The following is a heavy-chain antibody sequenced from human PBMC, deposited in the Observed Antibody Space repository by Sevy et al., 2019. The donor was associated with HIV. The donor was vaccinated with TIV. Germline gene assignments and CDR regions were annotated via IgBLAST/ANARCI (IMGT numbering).Heavy chain of an antibody. V-gene: IGHV3-33*01. CDR1: GFTFSDYG. Sequence: GGSLRLSCTASGFTFSDYGMHWVRQAPGKGLEWVAVVWYDGINKYYGDSAKGRFTISRDNSKNTLYLQMNSLRAEDTAVYYCARDNLLPVMVSMVRGALSYYFDYWGQGTLVTVSS. J-gene: IGHJ4*02. D-gene: IGHD3-10*01. CDR3: ARDNLLPVMVSMVRGALSYYFDY. CDR2: VWYDGINK.